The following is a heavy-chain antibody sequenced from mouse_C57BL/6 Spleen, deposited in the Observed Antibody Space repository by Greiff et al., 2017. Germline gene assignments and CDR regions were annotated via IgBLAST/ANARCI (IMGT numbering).Heavy chain of an antibody. CDR3: ARSHFSTTVVAPNFDY. Sequence: VQLQQPGAELVRPGTSVKLSCKASGYTFTSYWMHWVKQRPGQGLEWIGVIDPSDSYTKYNQKFKGKATLTVDTSSSTAYMQLSSLTSEDSAVYYCARSHFSTTVVAPNFDYWGQGTTLTVSS. D-gene: IGHD1-1*01. CDR1: GYTFTSYW. V-gene: IGHV1-59*01. CDR2: IDPSDSYT. J-gene: IGHJ2*01.